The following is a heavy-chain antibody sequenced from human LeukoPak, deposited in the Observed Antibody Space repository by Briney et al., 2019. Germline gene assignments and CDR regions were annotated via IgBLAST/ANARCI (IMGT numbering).Heavy chain of an antibody. CDR2: IYNGGST. Sequence: SETLSLTCTVSGGPISSSNYNWGWIRQPPGKGLEWIGNIYNGGSTYYNPSLKNRVTISVDTSKNQFSLRLNSVTAADTAVYYCARHFGNYYCYMDVWGIGTTVTVSS. CDR1: GGPISSSNYN. V-gene: IGHV4-39*01. CDR3: ARHFGNYYCYMDV. D-gene: IGHD3-16*01. J-gene: IGHJ6*03.